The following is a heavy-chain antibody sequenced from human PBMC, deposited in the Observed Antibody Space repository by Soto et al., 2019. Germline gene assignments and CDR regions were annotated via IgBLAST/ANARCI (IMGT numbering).Heavy chain of an antibody. CDR2: ITVGSSHI. D-gene: IGHD3-16*01. Sequence: EVQLVESGGGLVKPGGSLRLSCTGSGFPFSAYNINWVRQAPGKGLEWVSSITVGSSHIYQPNSMKGRFTISRDDAKNSVYLQIDSLRDEDTALYSCARSPEVGVRGAYWGQATLVTVSS. CDR3: ARSPEVGVRGAY. V-gene: IGHV3-21*01. CDR1: GFPFSAYN. J-gene: IGHJ4*02.